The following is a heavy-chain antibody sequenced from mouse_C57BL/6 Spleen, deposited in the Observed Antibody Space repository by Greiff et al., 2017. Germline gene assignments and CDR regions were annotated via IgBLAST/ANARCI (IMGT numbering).Heavy chain of an antibody. Sequence: VQLQQPGAELVMPGASVKLSCKASGYTFTSYWMHWVKQRPGQGLEWIGEIDPSDSYTNYNQKFKGKSTLTVDKSSSTAYMQLSSLTSEDSAVYYCARRRAYDYDVPYYFDYWGQGTTLTVSS. J-gene: IGHJ2*01. CDR2: IDPSDSYT. D-gene: IGHD2-4*01. V-gene: IGHV1-69*01. CDR3: ARRRAYDYDVPYYFDY. CDR1: GYTFTSYW.